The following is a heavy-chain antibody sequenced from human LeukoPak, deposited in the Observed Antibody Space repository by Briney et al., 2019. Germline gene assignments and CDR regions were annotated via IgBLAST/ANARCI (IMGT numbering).Heavy chain of an antibody. D-gene: IGHD3-10*01. J-gene: IGHJ6*02. V-gene: IGHV4-4*07. CDR3: ARDQSITMVRGVIITLDGVDV. CDR2: IYTSGST. CDR1: GGSISSYY. Sequence: SETLSLTCTVSGGSISSYYWSWIRQRAGKGLEWIGRIYTSGSTNYNPSLKSRVTMSVDTSKNQFSLKLSSVTAADTAVYYCARDQSITMVRGVIITLDGVDVWGQGTTVTVSS.